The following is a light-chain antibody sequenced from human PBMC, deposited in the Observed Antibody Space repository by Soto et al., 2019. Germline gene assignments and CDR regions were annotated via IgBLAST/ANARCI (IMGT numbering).Light chain of an antibody. Sequence: EIVLTQSPATLSLSPGERATLSCRASQSVSSYLAWYQQKPGQAPRLLIYDASNRATGIPARFSGSGSGTDFPHTISTLDPEDFAVYYCQQRSNSELTFAGGTKVEIK. CDR1: QSVSSY. CDR2: DAS. CDR3: QQRSNSELT. V-gene: IGKV3-11*01. J-gene: IGKJ4*01.